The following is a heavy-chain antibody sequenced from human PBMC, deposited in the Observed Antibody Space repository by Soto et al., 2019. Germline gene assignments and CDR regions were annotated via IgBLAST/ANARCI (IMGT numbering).Heavy chain of an antibody. V-gene: IGHV1-46*01. J-gene: IGHJ4*02. CDR3: ARVYCSGGGCYGLDY. CDR1: GDTFTSSY. D-gene: IGHD2-15*01. CDR2: IYLSGDT. Sequence: QVQLVQSGAEVKKPGASVKISCKASGDTFTSSYIQLVREAPGQRREWMRIIYLSGDTNYAQKFHGRLTMTRDTSTSTVYMELSSLRSEDTAVYDCARVYCSGGGCYGLDYWGQGTLVTVSS.